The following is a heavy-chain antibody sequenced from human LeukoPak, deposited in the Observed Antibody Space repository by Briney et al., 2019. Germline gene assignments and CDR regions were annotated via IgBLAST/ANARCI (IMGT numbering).Heavy chain of an antibody. CDR1: GYTFTSYY. Sequence: ASVKVSYKASGYTFTSYYMHWVRQAPGQGLEWMGIINPSGGSTSYAQKFQGRVTMTRDTSTSTVYMELSSLRSEDTAVYYCARVRMYNWNSIVRWFDPWGQGTLVTVSS. D-gene: IGHD1-7*01. CDR2: INPSGGST. CDR3: ARVRMYNWNSIVRWFDP. V-gene: IGHV1-46*01. J-gene: IGHJ5*02.